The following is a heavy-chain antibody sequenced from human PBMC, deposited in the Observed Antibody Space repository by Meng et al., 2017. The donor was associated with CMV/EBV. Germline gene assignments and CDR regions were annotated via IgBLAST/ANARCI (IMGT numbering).Heavy chain of an antibody. J-gene: IGHJ5*02. CDR1: GFTFSSYA. D-gene: IGHD3-3*01. CDR3: AKAGITFFGVGKHNWFDP. CDR2: ISGSGGST. V-gene: IGHV3-23*01. Sequence: GESLKISCAASGFTFSSYAMSWVRQAPGKGLEWVSAISGSGGSTYYADSVKGRFTISRDNSKNTLYLQMNSLRAEDTAVYYCAKAGITFFGVGKHNWFDPWGQGTLVTVSS.